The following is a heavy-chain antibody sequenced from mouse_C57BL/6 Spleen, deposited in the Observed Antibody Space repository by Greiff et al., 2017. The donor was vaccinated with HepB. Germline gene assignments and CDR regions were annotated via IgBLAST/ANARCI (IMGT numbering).Heavy chain of an antibody. CDR2: ISSGGDYI. CDR1: GFTFSSYA. D-gene: IGHD2-4*01. J-gene: IGHJ2*01. Sequence: EVQGVESGEGLVKPGGSLKLSCAASGFTFSSYAMSWVRQTPEKRLEWVAYISSGGDYIYYADTVKGRFTISRDNARNTLYLQMSSLKSEDTAMYYCTRGGDYGMYYFDYWGQGTTLTVSS. V-gene: IGHV5-9-1*02. CDR3: TRGGDYGMYYFDY.